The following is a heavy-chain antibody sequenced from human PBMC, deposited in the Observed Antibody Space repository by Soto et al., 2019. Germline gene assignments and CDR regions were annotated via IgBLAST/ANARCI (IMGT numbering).Heavy chain of an antibody. V-gene: IGHV3-23*01. D-gene: IGHD3-22*01. CDR1: VFTLSSYA. Sequence: PGRSLRLSGAASVFTLSSYAMSWFGQAPGKWMESVSASSGRGGSTYYADSVKVRFTISRDNSKNTLYLQMNSLRAEDTALYYCAHPAYYDSTGSDSSGQGTHVTVSS. J-gene: IGHJ5*01. CDR2: SSGRGGST. CDR3: AHPAYYDSTGSDS.